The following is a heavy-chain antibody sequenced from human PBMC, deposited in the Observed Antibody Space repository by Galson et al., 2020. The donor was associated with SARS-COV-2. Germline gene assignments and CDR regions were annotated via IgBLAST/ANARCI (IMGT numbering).Heavy chain of an antibody. V-gene: IGHV4-4*07. D-gene: IGHD2-21*01. J-gene: IGHJ6*02. Sequence: ASEPLSLTCTVSGGSISTYYWSWIRQPAGKGLEWIGRISSRGTTNYNPSLKSRLTMSLDTSKNQISLKMTSVTAADTAVYYCARLYSISWSVYHFGLDGWGQGTTVTVSS. CDR2: ISSRGTT. CDR1: GGSISTYY. CDR3: ARLYSISWSVYHFGLDG.